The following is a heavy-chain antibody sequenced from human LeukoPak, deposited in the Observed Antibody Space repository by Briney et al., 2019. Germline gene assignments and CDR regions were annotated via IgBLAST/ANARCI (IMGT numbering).Heavy chain of an antibody. CDR2: IKQDGSEK. Sequence: PGGSLRLSCAASGFTFGDYWMSWVRLTPGKGLEWVAIIKQDGSEKYYVDSVKGRFTISRDNAKNSLYLQMNSLRAEDTAVYYCAKPPAAGTLYYFDYWGQGTLVTVSS. J-gene: IGHJ4*02. CDR1: GFTFGDYW. D-gene: IGHD6-13*01. V-gene: IGHV3-7*03. CDR3: AKPPAAGTLYYFDY.